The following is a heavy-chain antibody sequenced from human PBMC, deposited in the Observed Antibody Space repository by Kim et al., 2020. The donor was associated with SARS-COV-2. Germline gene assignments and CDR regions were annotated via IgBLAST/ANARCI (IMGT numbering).Heavy chain of an antibody. V-gene: IGHV7-4-1*02. CDR2: INTNTGNP. J-gene: IGHJ6*02. Sequence: ASVKVSCKASGYTFTSYAMNWVRQAPGQGLEWMGWINTNTGNPTYAQGFTGRFVFSLDTSVSTAYLQISSLKAEDTAVYYCARALRYFGWFLEVDYGMDVGGQRTTVTVPS. CDR1: GYTFTSYA. CDR3: ARALRYFGWFLEVDYGMDV. D-gene: IGHD3-9*01.